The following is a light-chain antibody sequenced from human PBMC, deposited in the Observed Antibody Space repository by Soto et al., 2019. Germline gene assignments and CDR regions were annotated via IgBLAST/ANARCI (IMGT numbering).Light chain of an antibody. CDR3: QQRGDWPPTT. CDR2: NAS. V-gene: IGKV3-11*01. CDR1: QSVSTF. J-gene: IGKJ5*01. Sequence: EILLRQAPATLCFYRGLRAILSCGASQSVSTFLAWFQQKPGQPPRLLIYNASNRTTGIPARFSGSGSGADFTLTISSLEPEDFAVYYCQQRGDWPPTTFGQGTRLEIK.